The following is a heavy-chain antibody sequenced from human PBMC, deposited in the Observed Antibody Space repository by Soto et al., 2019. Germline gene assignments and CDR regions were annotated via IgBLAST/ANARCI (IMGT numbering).Heavy chain of an antibody. Sequence: PGESLRISCQGSGYSFTSYWISWVRQMPGKGLEWMGRIDPSDSYTNYSPSFQGHVTISADKSISTAYLQWSSLKASDTAMYYCARRGLIRSREEGFDPWGQGTLVTVAS. J-gene: IGHJ5*02. CDR1: GYSFTSYW. CDR3: ARRGLIRSREEGFDP. CDR2: IDPSDSYT. V-gene: IGHV5-10-1*01. D-gene: IGHD6-13*01.